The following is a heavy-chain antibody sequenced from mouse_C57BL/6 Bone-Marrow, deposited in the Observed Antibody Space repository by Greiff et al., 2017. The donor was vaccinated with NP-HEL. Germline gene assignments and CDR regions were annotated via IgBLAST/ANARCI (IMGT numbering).Heavy chain of an antibody. J-gene: IGHJ4*01. V-gene: IGHV5-17*01. CDR2: ISSGSSTI. CDR1: GFTFSDYG. Sequence: EVMLVESGGGLVKPGGSLKLSCAASGFTFSDYGMHWVRQAPEKGLEWVAYISSGSSTIYYADTVKGRFTISRDNAKNTLFLQMTSLRSEDTAMYYCARAGTYDDGAMDYWGQGTSVTVSS. D-gene: IGHD2-12*01. CDR3: ARAGTYDDGAMDY.